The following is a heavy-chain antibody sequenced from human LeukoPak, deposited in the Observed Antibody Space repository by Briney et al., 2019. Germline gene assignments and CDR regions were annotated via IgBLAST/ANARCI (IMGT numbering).Heavy chain of an antibody. CDR3: AGQGLNYYYGMDV. Sequence: GGSLRLSCAASGFTFNSYEMNWVRQAPGKGLEWVSYISSSGSTIYYADSVKGRFTISRDNAKNSLYLQMNSLRAEDTAVYYCAGQGLNYYYGMDVWGKGTTVTVSS. CDR1: GFTFNSYE. CDR2: ISSSGSTI. J-gene: IGHJ6*04. D-gene: IGHD3-22*01. V-gene: IGHV3-48*03.